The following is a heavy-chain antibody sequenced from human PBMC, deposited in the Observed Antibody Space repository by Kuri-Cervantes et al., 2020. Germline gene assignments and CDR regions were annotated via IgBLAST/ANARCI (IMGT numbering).Heavy chain of an antibody. CDR3: ARTYYYDSSNYYYYINV. J-gene: IGHJ6*03. D-gene: IGHD3-22*01. V-gene: IGHV4-38-2*01. CDR2: IYHSGST. Sequence: GSLRLSCAVSGYSISSGYYWGWIRQPPGKGLEWIGSIYHSGSTYYNPSLKGRVTISVDTSKNQFSLKLSSVTAADTAVYYCARTYYYDSSNYYYYINVWGKGTTVTVSS. CDR1: GYSISSGYY.